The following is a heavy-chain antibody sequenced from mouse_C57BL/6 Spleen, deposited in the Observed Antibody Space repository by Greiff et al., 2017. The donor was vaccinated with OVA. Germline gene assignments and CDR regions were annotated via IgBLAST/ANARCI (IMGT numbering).Heavy chain of an antibody. Sequence: EVQRVESGGGLVKPGGSLKLSCAASGFTFSSYAMSWVRQTPGKRLEWVATISDGGSYTYYQDNVKGRFTISRDNAKNNLYLQMSHLKSEDTAVYYCARDEGPTGTGFDYWGQGTTLTVSS. CDR3: ARDEGPTGTGFDY. J-gene: IGHJ2*01. CDR2: ISDGGSYT. V-gene: IGHV5-4*01. CDR1: GFTFSSYA. D-gene: IGHD4-1*02.